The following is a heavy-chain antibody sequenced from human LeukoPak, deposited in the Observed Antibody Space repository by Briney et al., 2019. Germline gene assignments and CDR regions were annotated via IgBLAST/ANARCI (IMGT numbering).Heavy chain of an antibody. CDR2: IYYSGST. CDR3: ARDKVVAATPFDY. J-gene: IGHJ4*02. CDR1: GGSISSGGYY. Sequence: SETLSLTCTVSGGSISSGGYYWSWIRQHPGKGLEWIGYIYYSGSTYYNPSLKSRVTISVDTSKNQFSLKLSSVTAADTAVYYCARDKVVAATPFDYWGQGTLVTVSS. D-gene: IGHD2-15*01. V-gene: IGHV4-31*03.